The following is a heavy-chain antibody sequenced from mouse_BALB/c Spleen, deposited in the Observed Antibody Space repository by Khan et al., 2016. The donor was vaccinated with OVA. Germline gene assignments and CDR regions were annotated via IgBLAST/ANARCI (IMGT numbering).Heavy chain of an antibody. Sequence: EVKLVESGGGLVKPGGSLKLSCAASGFTFSTYAMSWVRQTPEKRLEWVATNSSDGDYTYFPDNVTGRFTISRDNAKNTLCLQMTSLRSEDTAMYYCARSPYGNFAYWGQGTLVTVSA. D-gene: IGHD2-1*01. CDR2: NSSDGDYT. J-gene: IGHJ3*01. CDR1: GFTFSTYA. V-gene: IGHV5-9-3*01. CDR3: ARSPYGNFAY.